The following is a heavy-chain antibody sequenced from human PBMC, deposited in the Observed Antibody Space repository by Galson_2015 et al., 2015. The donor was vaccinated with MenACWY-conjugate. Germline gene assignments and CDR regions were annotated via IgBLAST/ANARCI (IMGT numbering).Heavy chain of an antibody. CDR1: GFTFNNYW. Sequence: SLRLSCAASGFTFNNYWMHWVRQPPGKGLEWISYIKADDSFSNCADSVKGRFTISTDNAKNMVYLQMDGLGDEDTAVYFCARDNNWSFDSWGQGTLVTVSS. V-gene: IGHV3-74*01. J-gene: IGHJ4*02. CDR2: IKADDSFS. CDR3: ARDNNWSFDS. D-gene: IGHD1-1*01.